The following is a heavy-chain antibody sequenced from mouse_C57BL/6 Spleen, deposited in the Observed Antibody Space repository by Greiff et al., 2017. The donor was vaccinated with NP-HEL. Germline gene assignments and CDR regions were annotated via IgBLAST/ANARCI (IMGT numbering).Heavy chain of an antibody. CDR2: ILPGSGST. J-gene: IGHJ4*01. V-gene: IGHV1-9*01. D-gene: IGHD1-1*01. CDR3: ATCYYYGSSYGGTRAMDY. CDR1: GYTFTGYW. Sequence: QVQLKESGAELMKPGASVKLSCKATGYTFTGYWIEWVKQRPGHGLEWIGEILPGSGSTNYNEKFKGKATFTADTSSNTAYMQLSSLTTEDSAIYYCATCYYYGSSYGGTRAMDYWGQGTSVTVSS.